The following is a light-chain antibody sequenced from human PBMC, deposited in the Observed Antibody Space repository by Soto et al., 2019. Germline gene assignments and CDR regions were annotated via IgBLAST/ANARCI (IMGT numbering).Light chain of an antibody. CDR3: QQYYSTPHI. CDR2: WAS. CDR1: QSVLYSSNNKNY. V-gene: IGKV4-1*01. Sequence: DIVMTQSPDSLAVSLGERATINCKSSQSVLYSSNNKNYLAWYQQKPGQPPKLLIYWASTRESGVPDRFSGSGSGTDFTLTISSLQAEDVAVYYCQQYYSTPHIFGQGTKLEIK. J-gene: IGKJ2*01.